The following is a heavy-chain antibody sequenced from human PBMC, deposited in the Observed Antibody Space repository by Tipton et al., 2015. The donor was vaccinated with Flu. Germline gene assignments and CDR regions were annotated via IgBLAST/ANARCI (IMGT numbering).Heavy chain of an antibody. J-gene: IGHJ6*03. V-gene: IGHV3-7*03. CDR2: IKQDGSEK. CDR1: EFTFSSYW. CDR3: ARAMDV. Sequence: SLRLSCAASEFTFSSYWMNWVRQAPGKGLEWVANIKQDGSEKYYVDSVKGRFTISRDNAKNSLYLQMNSLRAEDTAVYYCARAMDVWGKGTTVTVSS.